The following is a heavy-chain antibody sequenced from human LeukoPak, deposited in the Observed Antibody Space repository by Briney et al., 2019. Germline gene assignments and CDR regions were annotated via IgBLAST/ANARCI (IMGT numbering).Heavy chain of an antibody. CDR2: IRYDGSNK. Sequence: PGGSLRLSCAASGFTFSSYGMHWVRQAPGKGLEWVAFIRYDGSNKYYADSVKGRFTISRDNSKNTLYLQMNSLRAEDTAVYYCAKVPRRYCSSTSCWGYYYYMDVWGKGTTFTVSS. D-gene: IGHD2-2*01. J-gene: IGHJ6*03. CDR1: GFTFSSYG. V-gene: IGHV3-30*02. CDR3: AKVPRRYCSSTSCWGYYYYMDV.